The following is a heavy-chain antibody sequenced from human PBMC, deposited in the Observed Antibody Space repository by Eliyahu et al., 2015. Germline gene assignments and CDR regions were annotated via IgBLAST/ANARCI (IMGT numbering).Heavy chain of an antibody. CDR1: GFMFEXRX. CDR2: INEDGSXK. Sequence: EEKLVESGGGLVQPGGSLRLSCAAAGFMFEXRXISWVRQAPGXGLEWVANINEDGSXKYYVDSMKGRFAISRDNGKNSSYLQLHSLRVEDTATYYCARHTGGYTYRRLGGATPTKNYGMDVWGQGTTVTVSS. CDR3: ARHTGGYTYRRLGGATPTKNYGMDV. J-gene: IGHJ6*02. D-gene: IGHD5-18*01. V-gene: IGHV3-7*04.